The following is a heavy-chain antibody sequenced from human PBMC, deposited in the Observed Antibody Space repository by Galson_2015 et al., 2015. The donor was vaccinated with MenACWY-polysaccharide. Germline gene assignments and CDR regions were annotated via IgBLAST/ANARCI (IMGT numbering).Heavy chain of an antibody. CDR2: ISGSGGST. CDR3: AKGDYYGSGSYLGRDGMDV. D-gene: IGHD3-10*01. Sequence: SLRLSCAASGFTFSSYAMSWVRQAPGKGLEWVSAISGSGGSTYYADSVKGRFTISRDNSKNTLYLQMNSLRAEDTAVYYCAKGDYYGSGSYLGRDGMDVWGQGTTVTVSS. V-gene: IGHV3-23*01. J-gene: IGHJ6*02. CDR1: GFTFSSYA.